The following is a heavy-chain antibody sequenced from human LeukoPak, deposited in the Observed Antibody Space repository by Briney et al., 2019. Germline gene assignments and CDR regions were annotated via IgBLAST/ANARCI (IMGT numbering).Heavy chain of an antibody. J-gene: IGHJ5*02. CDR1: GYTFTSYD. Sequence: ASVKVSCKASGYTFTSYDINWVRQATGQGLEWMGWMNPNSGNTGYAQKFQGRVTMTRNTSISTTYMELSSLRSEDTAVYYCARGYNWNDGWFDPWGQGTLVTVSS. V-gene: IGHV1-8*01. CDR2: MNPNSGNT. D-gene: IGHD1-20*01. CDR3: ARGYNWNDGWFDP.